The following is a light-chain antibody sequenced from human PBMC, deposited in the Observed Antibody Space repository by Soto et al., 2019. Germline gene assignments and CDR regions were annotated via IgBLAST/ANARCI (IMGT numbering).Light chain of an antibody. J-gene: IGKJ1*01. CDR1: QSVSTY. CDR2: DAS. Sequence: EIVLTQSQATLSLSPGERATLSCRASQSVSTYLAWYQQKPGQAPRLLIYDASTRAPGIPARFSRSGSGTDFTLTISSLEPEDFAVYYCQQRGNWPRPVGQGTKVEIK. CDR3: QQRGNWPRP. V-gene: IGKV3-11*01.